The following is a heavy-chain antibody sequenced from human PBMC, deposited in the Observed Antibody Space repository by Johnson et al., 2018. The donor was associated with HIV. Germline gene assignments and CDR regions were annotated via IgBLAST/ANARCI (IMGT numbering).Heavy chain of an antibody. CDR1: GFTFSSYA. Sequence: QVQLVESGGGVVQPGRSLRLSCAASGFTFSSYAMNWVRQAPGKGLEWVAVISYDGSNKYYADSVKVRFTFSRDNSTNTPYPQMNSLRAEDTAVYYCARALTGAAAGDDAFDIWGQGTMVTVSS. J-gene: IGHJ3*02. D-gene: IGHD6-13*01. CDR3: ARALTGAAAGDDAFDI. CDR2: ISYDGSNK. V-gene: IGHV3-30-3*01.